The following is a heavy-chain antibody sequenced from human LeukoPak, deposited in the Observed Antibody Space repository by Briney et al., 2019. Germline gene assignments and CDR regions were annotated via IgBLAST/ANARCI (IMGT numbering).Heavy chain of an antibody. CDR2: IKHSGST. V-gene: IGHV4-34*01. D-gene: IGHD3-9*01. J-gene: IGHJ3*02. CDR3: ARKRRYDILTGYSAFDI. CDR1: GFTFSSYA. Sequence: GSLRLSCAASGFTFSSYAMSWVRQPPGKGLEWIGEIKHSGSTNYNPSLKSRVTISVDTSKNQFSLKLSSVTAADTAVYYCARKRRYDILTGYSAFDIWGQGTMVTVSS.